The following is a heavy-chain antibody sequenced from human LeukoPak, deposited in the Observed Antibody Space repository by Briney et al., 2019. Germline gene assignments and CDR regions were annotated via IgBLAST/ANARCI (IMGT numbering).Heavy chain of an antibody. Sequence: SETLSLTCAVYGVSFSGYYWSWIRQPPGKGLEWIGEINHSGSTNYNPSLKSRVTISVDTSKNQFSLKLSSVTAADTAVYYCARAIPRSRYYYGSGSYYNIGAFDIWGQGTMVTVSS. D-gene: IGHD3-10*01. J-gene: IGHJ3*02. CDR1: GVSFSGYY. V-gene: IGHV4-34*01. CDR3: ARAIPRSRYYYGSGSYYNIGAFDI. CDR2: INHSGST.